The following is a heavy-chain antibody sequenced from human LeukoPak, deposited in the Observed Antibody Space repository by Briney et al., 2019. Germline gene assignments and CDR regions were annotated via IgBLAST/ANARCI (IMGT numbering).Heavy chain of an antibody. CDR3: ARSRLRYFDWPTPVGY. CDR2: INSSRSYI. CDR1: GFTFSRDR. D-gene: IGHD3-9*01. J-gene: IGHJ4*02. V-gene: IGHV3-21*05. Sequence: GGALRLSCAASGFTFSRDRKKWGRQGSGEGGGGGSYINSSRSYIYYADSVKGRFTISRDNAKNSLYLQMNSLRAEDTAVYYCARSRLRYFDWPTPVGYWGQGTLVTVSS.